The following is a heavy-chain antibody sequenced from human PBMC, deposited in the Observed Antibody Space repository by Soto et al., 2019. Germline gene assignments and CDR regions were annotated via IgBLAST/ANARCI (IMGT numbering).Heavy chain of an antibody. Sequence: QLHLQESGPGLVRPSETLSLTCTVSGGSINDFAYYWGWIRQAPGKGLEWIGTVYHNENTYYNPSLKSRITISADTAKHQFSLTLRSVTAADTAIYFCARRERYYGSPGWFDPWGQGTLVTVSS. V-gene: IGHV4-39*01. CDR3: ARRERYYGSPGWFDP. CDR1: GGSINDFAYY. D-gene: IGHD3-16*01. CDR2: VYHNENT. J-gene: IGHJ5*02.